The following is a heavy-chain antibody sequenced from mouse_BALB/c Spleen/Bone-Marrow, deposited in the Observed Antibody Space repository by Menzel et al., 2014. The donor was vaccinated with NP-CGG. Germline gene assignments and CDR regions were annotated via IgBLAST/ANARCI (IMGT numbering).Heavy chain of an antibody. V-gene: IGHV1-20*02. Sequence: VQLKEFGPELVKPGASVKISCKASGYSFTGYFMNWVMQSHGESLEWIGRINPYNGDTFYNQKFKGKATLTVDKSSSTAHMELRSLASEDSAVYYCARGGLLRAMDYWGQGTSVTVSS. J-gene: IGHJ4*01. D-gene: IGHD2-3*01. CDR2: INPYNGDT. CDR1: GYSFTGYF. CDR3: ARGGLLRAMDY.